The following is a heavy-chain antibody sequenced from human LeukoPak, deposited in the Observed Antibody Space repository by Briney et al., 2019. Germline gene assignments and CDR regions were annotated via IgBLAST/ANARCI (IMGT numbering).Heavy chain of an antibody. J-gene: IGHJ6*02. CDR2: INHSGST. D-gene: IGHD2-15*01. CDR3: ARDRVVVVAAMVIYYGMDV. CDR1: GGSFSGYY. V-gene: IGHV4-34*01. Sequence: SETLSLTCAVYGGSFSGYYWSWIRQPPGKGLKWIGEINHSGSTIYNPSLKSRVTISVDTSKNQFSLKLSSVTAADTAVYYCARDRVVVVAAMVIYYGMDVWGQGTTVTVSS.